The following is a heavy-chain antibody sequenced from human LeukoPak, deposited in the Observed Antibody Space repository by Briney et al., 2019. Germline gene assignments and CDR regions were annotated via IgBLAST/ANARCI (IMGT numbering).Heavy chain of an antibody. CDR1: GYTLTELS. J-gene: IGHJ4*02. D-gene: IGHD3-10*01. CDR2: FDPEDGET. CDR3: ATALVLWFGEERALFDY. V-gene: IGHV1-24*01. Sequence: ASVKVSCKVSGYTLTELSMHWVRPAPGKGLEWMGGFDPEDGETIYAQKFQGRVTMTEDTSTDTAYMELSSLRSEDTAVYYCATALVLWFGEERALFDYWGQGTLVTVSS.